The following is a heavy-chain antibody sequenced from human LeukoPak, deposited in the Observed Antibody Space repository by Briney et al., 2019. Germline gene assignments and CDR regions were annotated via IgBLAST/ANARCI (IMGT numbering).Heavy chain of an antibody. Sequence: PGGSLRLSCAASGFTFRNYGMHWVRQAPGKGLDWVAVISYDGSNKYYADSVKGRFTISRDNSKNTLYLQMNSLRAEDTAVYYRAKVRYFGPSAFDIWGQGTMVTVSS. J-gene: IGHJ3*02. CDR3: AKVRYFGPSAFDI. CDR2: ISYDGSNK. D-gene: IGHD3-9*01. CDR1: GFTFRNYG. V-gene: IGHV3-30*18.